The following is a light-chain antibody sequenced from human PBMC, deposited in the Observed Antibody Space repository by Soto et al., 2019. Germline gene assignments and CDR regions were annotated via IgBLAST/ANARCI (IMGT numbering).Light chain of an antibody. J-gene: IGKJ4*01. CDR2: GVS. CDR1: QSVTSTY. Sequence: EIVLTQSPGTLSLSPGERATLSCRASQSVTSTYLAWHQQKRGQAPRLLIYGVSSRATGIPDRFSGSGSGTDFTLTISRLEPEDFAVYYCQQFDSSLLTFGGGTKVEIK. CDR3: QQFDSSLLT. V-gene: IGKV3-20*01.